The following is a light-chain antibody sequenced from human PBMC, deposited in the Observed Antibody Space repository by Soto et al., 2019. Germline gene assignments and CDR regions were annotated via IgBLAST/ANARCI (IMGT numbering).Light chain of an antibody. CDR3: QQRSIWPPT. J-gene: IGKJ2*01. CDR1: QSVSSY. Sequence: EVVLTQSPATLSLSPGERATLSCRASQSVSSYLAWFQQKPGQAPRLLIYDASNRATGIPARFSGSGSGTDFTLTICSLEPEDFAVYYCQQRSIWPPTFGQGTKLEIK. V-gene: IGKV3-11*01. CDR2: DAS.